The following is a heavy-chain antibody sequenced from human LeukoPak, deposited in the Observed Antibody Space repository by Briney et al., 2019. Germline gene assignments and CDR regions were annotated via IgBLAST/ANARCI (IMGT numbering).Heavy chain of an antibody. Sequence: GEALKISCQGSGYRFTTYWIAWQRQMPGKGLEWMGIIYPGDSDTRYSPSFQGQVNISADKSINTAYLQWSSLKASDTAMYYCARNFYDSSGLKYFDYWGQGTLVTVSS. CDR1: GYRFTTYW. CDR2: IYPGDSDT. D-gene: IGHD3-22*01. J-gene: IGHJ4*02. CDR3: ARNFYDSSGLKYFDY. V-gene: IGHV5-51*01.